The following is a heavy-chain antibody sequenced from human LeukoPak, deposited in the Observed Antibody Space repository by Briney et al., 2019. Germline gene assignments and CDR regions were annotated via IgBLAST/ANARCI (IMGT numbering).Heavy chain of an antibody. J-gene: IGHJ6*03. CDR3: AKGGAATMRDGYNYYYYYMEV. CDR2: ISGSGGHT. Sequence: GGSLTLSCAASGITFSSHAMSWVREAPGKGLEWVSLISGSGGHTYYGGSVKGRFTISRDNSTNRLYLQMNSLRPEGTAVYYCAKGGAATMRDGYNYYYYYMEVWGRGTTVTVS. D-gene: IGHD5-24*01. V-gene: IGHV3-23*01. CDR1: GITFSSHA.